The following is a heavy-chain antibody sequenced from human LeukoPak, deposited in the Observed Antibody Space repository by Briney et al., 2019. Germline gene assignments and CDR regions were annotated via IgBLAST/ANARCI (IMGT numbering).Heavy chain of an antibody. Sequence: SVKVSCKASGYTFTSYGIHWVRQATGQGLEWMGWMNPNCGNTGHAQKFQGRVNITRNTSNSTAYMELSSLRSEDTAVYYCARVVMGAKDAFDIWGQGTMVTVSS. CDR2: MNPNCGNT. CDR1: GYTFTSYG. D-gene: IGHD1-26*01. CDR3: ARVVMGAKDAFDI. J-gene: IGHJ3*02. V-gene: IGHV1-8*03.